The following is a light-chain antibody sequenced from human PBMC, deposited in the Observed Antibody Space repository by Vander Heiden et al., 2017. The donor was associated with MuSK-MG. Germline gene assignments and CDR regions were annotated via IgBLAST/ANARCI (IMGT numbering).Light chain of an antibody. J-gene: IGKJ4*01. CDR3: QQNYSSHT. Sequence: DIQMTQSPSSLSASVGDRVTITCRASQTIGTYLNWYQHNPGKAPKLLIFAASSLQSGVPSRFSGTGSGTDFTLTISTLQPEDFATYYCQQNYSSHTFGGGTKVESK. CDR1: QTIGTY. CDR2: AAS. V-gene: IGKV1-39*01.